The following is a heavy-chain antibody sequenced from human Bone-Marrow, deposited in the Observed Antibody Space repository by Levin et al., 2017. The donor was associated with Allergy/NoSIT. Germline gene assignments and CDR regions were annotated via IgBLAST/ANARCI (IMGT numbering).Heavy chain of an antibody. CDR2: INPGDGST. Sequence: ASVKVSCNASGYTFTSYAMHWVRQAPGQGLEWMGWINPGDGSTKYSQKFQGRVIITRDTSATTAYMELTGLGSEDTAVYYCGRGNKSFDPWGQGTLVIVSS. V-gene: IGHV1-3*01. CDR3: GRGNKSFDP. CDR1: GYTFTSYA. J-gene: IGHJ5*02.